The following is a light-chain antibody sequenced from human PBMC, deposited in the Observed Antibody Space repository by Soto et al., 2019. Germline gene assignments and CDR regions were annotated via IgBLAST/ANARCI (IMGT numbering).Light chain of an antibody. CDR1: QRVSSTF. CDR2: AAS. Sequence: EIVLTQSPGTLSLSPGERASLSCRASQRVSSTFLAWYQQKPGQAPRLLIYAASTRATGIPDRFSGSGSGTDFTLTISRLEPEDFAVYDCQQHGSLRWTFGQGTKVEIK. V-gene: IGKV3-20*01. J-gene: IGKJ1*01. CDR3: QQHGSLRWT.